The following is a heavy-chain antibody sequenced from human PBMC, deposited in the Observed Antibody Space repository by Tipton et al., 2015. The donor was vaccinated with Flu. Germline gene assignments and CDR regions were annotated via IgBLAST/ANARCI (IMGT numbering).Heavy chain of an antibody. J-gene: IGHJ4*02. V-gene: IGHV4-59*12. CDR3: ARDYGGHIYY. D-gene: IGHD2-21*01. CDR2: IYYSGST. CDR1: GGSISGYY. Sequence: TLSLTCTVSGGSISGYYWTWIRQPPGKGLEWIGYIYYSGSTNCNPSLKSRVTISVDTSKNQFSLKLSSVTAADTAVYYCARDYGGHIYYWGQGTLVTVSS.